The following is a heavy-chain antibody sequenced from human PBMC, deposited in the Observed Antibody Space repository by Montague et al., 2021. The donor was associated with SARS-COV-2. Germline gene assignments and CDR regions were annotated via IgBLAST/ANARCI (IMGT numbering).Heavy chain of an antibody. V-gene: IGHV2-70*01. CDR2: XXWXXXK. CDR3: ARTRVDTAVAFAI. CDR1: GFSLSTSGMC. Sequence: PALGKPTQTLTLTCTFSGFSLSTSGMCVSWIRQPPGKALEWLAXXXWXXXKYXSTSLKTRLTISKDTSKNQVVLTMTNMDPVDTATYYCARTRVDTAVAFAIWGQGTMVTVSS. D-gene: IGHD5-18*01. J-gene: IGHJ3*02.